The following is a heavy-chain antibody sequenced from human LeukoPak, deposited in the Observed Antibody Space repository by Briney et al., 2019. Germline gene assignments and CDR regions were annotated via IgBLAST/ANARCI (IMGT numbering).Heavy chain of an antibody. CDR3: AKAQSHGLFDC. CDR2: ISWNSGSI. D-gene: IGHD3-16*01. J-gene: IGHJ4*02. V-gene: IGHV3-9*01. Sequence: GRSLRLSCAASGFTFDDYAMHWVRQAPGKGLEWVSGISWNSGSIGYADSVKGRFTISRDNAKNSLYLQMNSLRAEDTALYYCAKAQSHGLFDCWGQGTLVTVSS. CDR1: GFTFDDYA.